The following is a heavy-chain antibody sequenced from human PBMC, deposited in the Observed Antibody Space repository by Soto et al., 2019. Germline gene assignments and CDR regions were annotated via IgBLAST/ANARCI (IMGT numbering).Heavy chain of an antibody. J-gene: IGHJ4*02. D-gene: IGHD5-18*01. CDR1: GYTSTSYG. CDR2: ISAYNGNT. Sequence: QVQLVQSGAEVKKPGASVKVSCKASGYTSTSYGISWVRQAPGQGLEWMGWISAYNGNTNYAQKLQGRVTMTTDTSTSTAYMELRSLRSDDTAVYYCARDSEYVDTAMSPLDYWGQGTLFTVSS. V-gene: IGHV1-18*01. CDR3: ARDSEYVDTAMSPLDY.